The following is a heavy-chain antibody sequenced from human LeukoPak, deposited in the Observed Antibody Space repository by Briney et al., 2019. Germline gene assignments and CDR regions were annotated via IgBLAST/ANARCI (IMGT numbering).Heavy chain of an antibody. CDR1: GGSISSYH. J-gene: IGHJ6*02. Sequence: SETLSLTCTVSGGSISSYHWSWIRQSAGKGLEWTGRIYPSGSTNYNPSLESRVTMSIDTSRNQFSLKLNSVTAADTAVYYCVRERDWDVSGMDVWGRGTTVTVSS. D-gene: IGHD2-21*02. CDR2: IYPSGST. CDR3: VRERDWDVSGMDV. V-gene: IGHV4-4*07.